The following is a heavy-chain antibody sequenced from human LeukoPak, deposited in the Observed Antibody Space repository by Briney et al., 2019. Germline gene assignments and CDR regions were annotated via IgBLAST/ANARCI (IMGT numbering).Heavy chain of an antibody. J-gene: IGHJ6*02. D-gene: IGHD2-15*01. Sequence: GASVKVSCKASAYTFTGYYMHWVRQARGQGLEWMGWINPGDGDTKYALNFQGRVTMTRDTSISTAYMELSSLRSDDTAVYFCARGSPVRCAIGSCPVMDVWGQGTTVTVSS. CDR2: INPGDGDT. CDR1: AYTFTGYY. CDR3: ARGSPVRCAIGSCPVMDV. V-gene: IGHV1-2*02.